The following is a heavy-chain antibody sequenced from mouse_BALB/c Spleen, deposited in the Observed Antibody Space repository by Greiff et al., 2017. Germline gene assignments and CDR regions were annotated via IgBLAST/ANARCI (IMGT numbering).Heavy chain of an antibody. J-gene: IGHJ1*01. CDR1: GYSITSDYA. CDR3: ARYWYFDV. V-gene: IGHV3-2*02. Sequence: DVKLQESGPGLVKPSQSLSLTCTVTGYSITSDYAWNWIRQFPGNKLEWMGYISYSGSTSYNPSLKSRISITRDTSKNQFFLQLNSVTTEDTATYYCARYWYFDVWGAGTTVTVSS. CDR2: ISYSGST.